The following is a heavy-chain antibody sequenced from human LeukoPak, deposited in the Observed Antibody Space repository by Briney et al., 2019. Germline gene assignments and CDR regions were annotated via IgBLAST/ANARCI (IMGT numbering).Heavy chain of an antibody. Sequence: KASETLSLTCTVSGGSISSSSYYWGWIRQPPGKGLEWIGSIYYSGSTYYNPSLKSRVTISVDTSKNQFSLKLSSVTAADTAVYYCARGSGGYFDYWGQGTLVTVSS. J-gene: IGHJ4*02. CDR3: ARGSGGYFDY. V-gene: IGHV4-39*07. CDR2: IYYSGST. CDR1: GGSISSSSYY. D-gene: IGHD3-3*01.